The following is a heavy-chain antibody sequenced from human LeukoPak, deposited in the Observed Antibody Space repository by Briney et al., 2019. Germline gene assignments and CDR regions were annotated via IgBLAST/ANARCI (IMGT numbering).Heavy chain of an antibody. CDR2: FSSSDGST. CDR3: AKDGAAAMPYYFDY. Sequence: GGSLRLSCAASGFTFSSYGMSWVRQAPGKGLEWVSGFSSSDGSTYYADSVKGRFTISRDNSKNTLYLQMNSLRAEDTAVYYCAKDGAAAMPYYFDYWGQGTLVTVSS. D-gene: IGHD2-2*01. J-gene: IGHJ4*02. CDR1: GFTFSSYG. V-gene: IGHV3-23*01.